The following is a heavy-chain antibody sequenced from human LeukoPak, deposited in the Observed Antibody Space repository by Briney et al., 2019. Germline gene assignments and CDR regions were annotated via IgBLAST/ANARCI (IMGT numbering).Heavy chain of an antibody. J-gene: IGHJ6*03. CDR1: GFTFSRYW. CDR2: INNDGSST. V-gene: IGHV3-74*01. CDR3: AKDLRSSTSWPEPYYYYMDV. D-gene: IGHD2-2*01. Sequence: PGGSLRLSCVASGFTFSRYWMHWVRQAPGKGLVWVSRINNDGSSTSYADSVKGRFTISRDNAKNTLYLQMNSLRAEDTAVYYCAKDLRSSTSWPEPYYYYMDVWGKGTTVTVSS.